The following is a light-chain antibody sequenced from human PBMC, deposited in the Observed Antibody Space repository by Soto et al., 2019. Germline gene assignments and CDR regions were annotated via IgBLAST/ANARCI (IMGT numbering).Light chain of an antibody. CDR1: SSNIGAGYD. V-gene: IGLV1-40*01. J-gene: IGLJ1*01. Sequence: QSVLTQPPSVSGAPGQRVTISCTGSSSNIGAGYDVHWYQQLPGTAPKLLIYGNDNRPSGVPDRFSGSKSGTSASLAITGLQAEDEADYYCQSYDSSLSVLVGTGTKLTVL. CDR2: GND. CDR3: QSYDSSLSVL.